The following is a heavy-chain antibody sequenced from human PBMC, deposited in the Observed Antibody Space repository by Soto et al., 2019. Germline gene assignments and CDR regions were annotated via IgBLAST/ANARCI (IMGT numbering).Heavy chain of an antibody. CDR2: IIPIFGTA. CDR1: GGTFSSYA. Sequence: ASVKVSCKASGGTFSSYAISWVRQAPGQGLEWMGGIIPIFGTANYAQKFQGRVTITADKSTSTAYMELSSLRSEDTAVYYCARVGVYYGSGSYAPWGQGTLVTVSS. J-gene: IGHJ5*02. D-gene: IGHD3-10*01. V-gene: IGHV1-69*06. CDR3: ARVGVYYGSGSYAP.